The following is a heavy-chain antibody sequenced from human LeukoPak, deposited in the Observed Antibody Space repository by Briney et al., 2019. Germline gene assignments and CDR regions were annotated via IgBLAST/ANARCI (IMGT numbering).Heavy chain of an antibody. V-gene: IGHV3-21*01. J-gene: IGHJ5*02. CDR3: ARDRPVTGGNWFDP. CDR2: ISSSSSYI. Sequence: GGSLRLFCAASGFTFSSYSMNWVRQAPGKGLEWVSSISSSSSYIYYADSVKGRFTISRDNAKNSLYLQMNSLRAEDTAVYYCARDRPVTGGNWFDPWGQGTLVTVSS. D-gene: IGHD2-21*02. CDR1: GFTFSSYS.